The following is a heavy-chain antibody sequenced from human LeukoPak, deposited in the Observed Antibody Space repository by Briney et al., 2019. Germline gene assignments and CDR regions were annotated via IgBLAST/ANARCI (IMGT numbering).Heavy chain of an antibody. D-gene: IGHD6-13*01. CDR2: ISYDGSNK. Sequence: QPGGSLRLSCAASGFTFSSYAMHWVRQAPGKGLEWVAVISYDGSNKYYADSVKGRFTISRDNSKNTLYLQMNSLRAEDTAVYYCAKDSPQLVPTPYFDYWGQGTLVTVSS. V-gene: IGHV3-30-3*01. J-gene: IGHJ4*02. CDR1: GFTFSSYA. CDR3: AKDSPQLVPTPYFDY.